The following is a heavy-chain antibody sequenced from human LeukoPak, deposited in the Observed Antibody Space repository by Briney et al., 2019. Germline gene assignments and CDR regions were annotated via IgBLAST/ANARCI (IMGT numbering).Heavy chain of an antibody. CDR2: IYTSGST. CDR3: AREKIAYYDSSRRGWFDP. CDR1: GGSISSGSYS. Sequence: SQTLSLTCTVSGGSISSGSYSWSWIRQPAGKGLEWIGRIYTSGSTNYNPSLKSRVTISVDTSKKQFSLKLSSVTASDTAVYYCAREKIAYYDSSRRGWFDPWGQGTLVTVSS. J-gene: IGHJ5*02. D-gene: IGHD3-22*01. V-gene: IGHV4-61*02.